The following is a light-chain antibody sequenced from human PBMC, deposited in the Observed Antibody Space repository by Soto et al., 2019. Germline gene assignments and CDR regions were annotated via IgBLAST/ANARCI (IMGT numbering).Light chain of an antibody. J-gene: IGKJ4*01. Sequence: DIQMTQSPSSLSASVGDRITITCQASQDISNYLNWYQQKQGKVPKLLIYDASNLETGVPSRFSGSGSGTEFTFSISSLQPEDIATYYCQQYDNLPLTFGGVTKVEIK. CDR1: QDISNY. V-gene: IGKV1-33*01. CDR3: QQYDNLPLT. CDR2: DAS.